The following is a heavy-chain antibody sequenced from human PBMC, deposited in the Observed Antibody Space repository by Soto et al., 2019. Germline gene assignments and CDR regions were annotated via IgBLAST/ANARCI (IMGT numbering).Heavy chain of an antibody. V-gene: IGHV3-30-3*01. Sequence: GGSLRLSCAASGFTFSSYAMHWVRQAPGKGLEWVAVISYDGSNKYYADSVKGRFTISRDNSKNTLYLQMNSLRAEDTAVYYCARVNVTITMIVVVIGGMDVWGQGTMVTVSS. D-gene: IGHD3-22*01. CDR2: ISYDGSNK. CDR3: ARVNVTITMIVVVIGGMDV. CDR1: GFTFSSYA. J-gene: IGHJ6*02.